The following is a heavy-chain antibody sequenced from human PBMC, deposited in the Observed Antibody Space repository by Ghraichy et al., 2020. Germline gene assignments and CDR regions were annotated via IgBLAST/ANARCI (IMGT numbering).Heavy chain of an antibody. CDR1: GFSFDDYA. CDR2: ISGDGVST. CDR3: AKGQYDKSGYYDY. V-gene: IGHV3-43*02. Sequence: GGSLRLSCAASGFSFDDYAMHWVRQAPGKGLEWVSLISGDGVSTYYADSVKGRFTISRDNSKNSLYLQMNSLRTEDIALYYCAKGQYDKSGYYDYWGQGTLVTVSS. D-gene: IGHD3-22*01. J-gene: IGHJ4*02.